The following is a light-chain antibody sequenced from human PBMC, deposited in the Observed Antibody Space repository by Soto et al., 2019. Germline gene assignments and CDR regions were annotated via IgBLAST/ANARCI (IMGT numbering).Light chain of an antibody. CDR2: AAF. J-gene: IGKJ4*01. V-gene: IGKV1-39*01. CDR3: QQSYSSPLT. Sequence: IQMTQSPSSLSASVGDRVTITCRASQSISTYLNWYQQKPGKAPKLLIYAAFILQSGVPSRFSGGGSGTDFTLTISNLQPEDFATYFCQQSYSSPLTFGGGTKVDIK. CDR1: QSISTY.